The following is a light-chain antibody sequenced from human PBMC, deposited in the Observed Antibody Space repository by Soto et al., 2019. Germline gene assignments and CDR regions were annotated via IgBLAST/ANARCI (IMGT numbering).Light chain of an antibody. J-gene: IGKJ1*01. CDR3: QQYETSPRT. Sequence: EIVLTQSPATLSLSPGERATLSCRASQSISSFLAWYQQKPGQAPRLLIYGASNRATGIPDRFSGSGSGTDFTLTISRLEPEDFAVYYCQQYETSPRTFGQGTRWIS. CDR1: QSISSF. V-gene: IGKV3-20*01. CDR2: GAS.